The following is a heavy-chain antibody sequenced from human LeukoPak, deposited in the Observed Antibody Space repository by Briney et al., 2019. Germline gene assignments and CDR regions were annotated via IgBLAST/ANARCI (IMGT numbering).Heavy chain of an antibody. Sequence: GGSLRLSCSASGFTFSSYAMHWVRQAPGKGRESVSVISSKGGSTYYTDSVKGRFTISRDNSKNTLYLQMSSLSAEDTAVYYCVKGYCSGSSCYPTTVKGNYFDYWGQGTLVTVSS. CDR2: ISSKGGST. CDR3: VKGYCSGSSCYPTTVKGNYFDY. CDR1: GFTFSSYA. V-gene: IGHV3-64D*06. J-gene: IGHJ4*02. D-gene: IGHD2-15*01.